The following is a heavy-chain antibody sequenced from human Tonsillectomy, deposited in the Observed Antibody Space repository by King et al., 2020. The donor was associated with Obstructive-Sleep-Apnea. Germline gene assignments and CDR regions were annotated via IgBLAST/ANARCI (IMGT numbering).Heavy chain of an antibody. V-gene: IGHV3-23*01. CDR1: GFIFSSYA. CDR2: ISGSGGNT. D-gene: IGHD3-10*01. J-gene: IGHJ4*02. CDR3: AKDRFFFDF. Sequence: VQLQESGGNLVQPGGSLTLSCAASGFIFSSYAMSWVRQAPGKGLEWVSGISGSGGNTYYADSVKGRFTISRDNSKNTLYLQMNSLRAEDTAVYHCAKDRFFFDFWGQGTLVTVSS.